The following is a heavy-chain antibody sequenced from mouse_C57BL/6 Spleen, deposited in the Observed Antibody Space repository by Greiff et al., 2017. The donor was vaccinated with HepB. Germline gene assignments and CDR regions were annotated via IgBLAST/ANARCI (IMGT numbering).Heavy chain of an antibody. CDR1: GYTFTSYG. Sequence: VQLQQSGAELARPGASVKLSCKASGYTFTSYGISWVKQRPGQGLEWIGDIYPRSGNTYYNEKFKGKATLTADKSSSTAYMELRSLTSEDSAVYFCARFDGYCGYFDVWGTGTTVTVSS. V-gene: IGHV1-81*01. D-gene: IGHD2-3*01. CDR2: IYPRSGNT. J-gene: IGHJ1*03. CDR3: ARFDGYCGYFDV.